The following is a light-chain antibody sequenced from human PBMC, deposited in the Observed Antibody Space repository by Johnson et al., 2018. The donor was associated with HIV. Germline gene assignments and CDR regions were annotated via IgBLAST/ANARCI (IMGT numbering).Light chain of an antibody. CDR2: DNN. CDR1: SSNIGNNY. CDR3: GTWDNSLSAGV. J-gene: IGLJ1*01. V-gene: IGLV1-51*01. Sequence: QSILTQPPSVSAAPGQKVTISCSGSSSNIGNNYVSWYQQLPGTAPKLLIYDNNKRPSGIPDRISGSKSGTSATLGITGLQTGDEADYYCGTWDNSLSAGVFGTGTKVTVL.